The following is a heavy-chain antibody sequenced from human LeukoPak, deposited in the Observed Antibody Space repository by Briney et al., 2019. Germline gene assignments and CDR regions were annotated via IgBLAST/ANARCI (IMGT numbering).Heavy chain of an antibody. D-gene: IGHD3-22*01. CDR2: INPNSGGT. J-gene: IGHJ3*02. Sequence: ASVKVSCKASGYTFTGYYMHWVRQAPGQGLEWMGWINPNSGGTNYAQKFQGRVTMTRDTSISTAYMELSRLRSDDTAVYYCARPNYYDSSGYPHDAFDIWGQGTMVTVSS. V-gene: IGHV1-2*02. CDR1: GYTFTGYY. CDR3: ARPNYYDSSGYPHDAFDI.